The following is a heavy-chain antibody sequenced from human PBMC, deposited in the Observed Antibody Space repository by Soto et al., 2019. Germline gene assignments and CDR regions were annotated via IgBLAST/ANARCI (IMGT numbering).Heavy chain of an antibody. D-gene: IGHD4-4*01. CDR2: IYYSGST. CDR3: ARDGDGRMTTTPYYYNGMDV. Sequence: VVGGNSGDHEGRWIRKTKEKGLDWIGYIYYSGSTNYNPSLKSRVTISVDTSKNQFSLKLSSVTAADTAVYYCARDGDGRMTTTPYYYNGMDVWGPGTTVTVSS. CDR1: GGNSGDHE. V-gene: IGHV4-59*11. J-gene: IGHJ6*02.